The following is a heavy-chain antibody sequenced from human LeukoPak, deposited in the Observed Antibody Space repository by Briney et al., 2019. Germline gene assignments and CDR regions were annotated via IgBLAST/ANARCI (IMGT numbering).Heavy chain of an antibody. CDR2: TRNKANSYTT. CDR3: TRVSNYVYYFDY. V-gene: IGHV3-72*01. CDR1: GFTFSDHY. D-gene: IGHD4-11*01. J-gene: IGHJ4*02. Sequence: GGSLRLSCAASGFTFSDHYMDWVRQAPGKGLEWVGRTRNKANSYTTEYAASVKGRFTISRDDSKNSLYLQMNSLKTEDTAVYYCTRVSNYVYYFDYWGQGTLVTVS.